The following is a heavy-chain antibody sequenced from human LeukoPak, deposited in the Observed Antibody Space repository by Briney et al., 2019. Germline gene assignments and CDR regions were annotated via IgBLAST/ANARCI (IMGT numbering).Heavy chain of an antibody. V-gene: IGHV4-61*01. CDR3: ARGPGNDLLDGMDV. CDR2: IYSSGST. D-gene: IGHD1-1*01. CDR1: GGSVSSDSYF. Sequence: PSETLSLTCSVSGGSVSSDSYFWNWVRQPPGKGLEWIGYIYSSGSTNYNRSLKSRVTISLDTSKNQFSLKLSSVTAADTAVYYCARGPGNDLLDGMDVWGQGTTVTVSS. J-gene: IGHJ6*02.